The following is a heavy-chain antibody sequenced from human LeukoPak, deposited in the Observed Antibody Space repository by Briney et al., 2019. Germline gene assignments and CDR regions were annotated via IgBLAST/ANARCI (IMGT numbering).Heavy chain of an antibody. CDR2: IRFDGSNK. D-gene: IGHD1-26*01. Sequence: GGSLRLSCAASGFTFSNYGMHWARQAPGKGLEWVAFIRFDGSNKYYADSVKGRFTISRDNSKNTVYLQMNSLRAEDTAVYYCAKLVGATQDAFDIWGQGTMVTVSS. J-gene: IGHJ3*02. CDR1: GFTFSNYG. V-gene: IGHV3-30*02. CDR3: AKLVGATQDAFDI.